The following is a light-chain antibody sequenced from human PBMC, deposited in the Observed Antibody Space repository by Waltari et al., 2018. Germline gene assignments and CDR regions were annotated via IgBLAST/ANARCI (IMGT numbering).Light chain of an antibody. J-gene: IGLJ2*01. CDR2: DVS. CDR3: NSYTSSNTLV. V-gene: IGLV2-14*03. Sequence: QSALTQPASVSGSPGQSITISCTGTSSDIGSYNYVSWYQQHPGKAPKLMIYDVSNRPSGGSRRFSGSKSGNTASLTISGLQTEDEADYYGNSYTSSNTLVFGGGTKLTVL. CDR1: SSDIGSYNY.